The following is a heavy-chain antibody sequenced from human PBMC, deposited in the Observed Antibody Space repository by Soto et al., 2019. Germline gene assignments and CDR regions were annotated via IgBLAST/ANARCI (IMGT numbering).Heavy chain of an antibody. CDR3: TSGWPYDSSAGYYGMDV. D-gene: IGHD3-22*01. V-gene: IGHV3-49*03. J-gene: IGHJ6*02. CDR2: IRSKAYGGTT. CDR1: GFTFGDYA. Sequence: GGSLRLSCTASGFTFGDYAMSWFRQAPGKGLEWVGFIRSKAYGGTTEYAASVKGRFTISRDDSKSIAYLQMNSLKTEDTAVYYCTSGWPYDSSAGYYGMDVWGQGTTVTVSS.